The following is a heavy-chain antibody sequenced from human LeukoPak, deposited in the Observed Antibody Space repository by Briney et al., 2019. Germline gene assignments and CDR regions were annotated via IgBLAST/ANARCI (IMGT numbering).Heavy chain of an antibody. J-gene: IGHJ4*02. CDR2: INHSGST. D-gene: IGHD2-15*01. CDR3: ARGVIGYCSGGSCSFDY. V-gene: IGHV4-34*01. CDR1: GGSFRGYY. Sequence: PSETLSLTCAVYGGSFRGYYWSWIRQPPGKGLEWIGEINHSGSTNYNPSLKSRVTISVDTSKNQFSLKLSSVTAADTAVYYCARGVIGYCSGGSCSFDYWGQGTLVTVSS.